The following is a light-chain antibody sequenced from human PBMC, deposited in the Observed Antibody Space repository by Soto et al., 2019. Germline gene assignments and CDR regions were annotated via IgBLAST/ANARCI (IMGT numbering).Light chain of an antibody. V-gene: IGKV1-9*01. CDR2: AAS. CDR1: QAISSS. CDR3: QHLNDYRYT. Sequence: DIKLTQSPSFLSASVGDRVTITCRASQAISSSLAWYQHNPGKAPKLLIYAASTLQNAVPSSFSGSGSGTEFTLTISSLQPEDFATYYCQHLNDYRYTFGQGTKVEIK. J-gene: IGKJ2*01.